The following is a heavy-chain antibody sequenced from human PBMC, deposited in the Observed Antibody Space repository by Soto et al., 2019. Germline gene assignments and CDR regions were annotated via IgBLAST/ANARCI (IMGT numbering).Heavy chain of an antibody. CDR3: ARDQAVAGLNWFDP. CDR2: INPNSGGT. D-gene: IGHD6-19*01. J-gene: IGHJ5*02. Sequence: ASVKVSCKASGYTFTGYYMHWVRQAPGQGLEWMGWINPNSGGTNYAQKFQGWVTMTRDTSISTAYMELSRLRSDDTAVYYCARDQAVAGLNWFDPWGQGTLVTVSS. CDR1: GYTFTGYY. V-gene: IGHV1-2*04.